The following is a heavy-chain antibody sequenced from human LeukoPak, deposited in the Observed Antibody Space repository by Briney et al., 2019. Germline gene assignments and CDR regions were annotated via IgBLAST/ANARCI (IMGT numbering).Heavy chain of an antibody. CDR2: ISGSGGST. CDR3: AKHISTILHPFDY. Sequence: GGSLRLSCAASGLTVSSYAMSWVRQAPGKGLEWVSSISGSGGSTNYADSVKGRFTISRDNSKNTLFLQMNSLRAEDTAVYYCAKHISTILHPFDYWGQGTLVTVSS. J-gene: IGHJ4*02. D-gene: IGHD3-3*01. CDR1: GLTVSSYA. V-gene: IGHV3-23*01.